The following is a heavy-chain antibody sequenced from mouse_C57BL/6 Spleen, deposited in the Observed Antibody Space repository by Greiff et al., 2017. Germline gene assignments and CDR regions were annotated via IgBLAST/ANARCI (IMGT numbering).Heavy chain of an antibody. CDR2: INPNNGGT. CDR3: ARGDLFSITTAMDY. V-gene: IGHV1-26*01. J-gene: IGHJ4*01. D-gene: IGHD1-1*01. Sequence: EVQLQQSGPELVKPGASVKLSCKASGYTFTDYYMNWVKQSHGKSLEWIGDINPNNGGTSYNQKFKGKATLTVDKSSSTAYMELRSLTSEDSAVYYCARGDLFSITTAMDYWGQGTSVTVSS. CDR1: GYTFTDYY.